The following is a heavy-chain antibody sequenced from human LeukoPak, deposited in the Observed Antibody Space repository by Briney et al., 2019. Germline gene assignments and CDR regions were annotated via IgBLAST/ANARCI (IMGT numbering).Heavy chain of an antibody. V-gene: IGHV4-4*02. CDR2: IYHSGST. J-gene: IGHJ5*02. CDR1: GGSISSSNW. D-gene: IGHD6-13*01. CDR3: ARMVGDSSSWSVLTKRNWFDP. Sequence: PSETLSLTCAVSGGSISSSNWWSWVRQPPGKGLEWIGEIYHSGSTNYNPSLKSRVTISVDKSKNQFSLKLSSVTAADTAVYYCARMVGDSSSWSVLTKRNWFDPWGQGTLVTVSS.